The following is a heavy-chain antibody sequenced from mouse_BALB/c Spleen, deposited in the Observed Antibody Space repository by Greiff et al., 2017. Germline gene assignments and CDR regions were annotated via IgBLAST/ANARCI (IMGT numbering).Heavy chain of an antibody. Sequence: QVQLKQPGAELVKPGASVKLSCKASGYTFTSYWMHWVKQRPGQGLEWIGEINPSNGRTNYNEKFKSKATLTVDKSSSTAYMQLSSLTSEDSAVYYCARRGYRYFDYWGQGTTLTVSS. D-gene: IGHD2-14*01. CDR2: INPSNGRT. J-gene: IGHJ2*01. CDR3: ARRGYRYFDY. CDR1: GYTFTSYW. V-gene: IGHV1S81*02.